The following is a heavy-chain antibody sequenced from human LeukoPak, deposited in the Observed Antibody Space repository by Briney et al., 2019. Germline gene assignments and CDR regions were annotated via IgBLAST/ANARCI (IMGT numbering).Heavy chain of an antibody. J-gene: IGHJ3*02. V-gene: IGHV4-34*01. Sequence: SETLSLTCAVYGGSFSGYYWSWIRQPPGKGLEWIGDINHSGSTNYNPSLKSRVTISVDTSKNQFSLKLSSVTAADTAVYYCARETRGLIVVVSRGAFDIWGQGTMVTVSS. CDR3: ARETRGLIVVVSRGAFDI. CDR2: INHSGST. CDR1: GGSFSGYY. D-gene: IGHD2-15*01.